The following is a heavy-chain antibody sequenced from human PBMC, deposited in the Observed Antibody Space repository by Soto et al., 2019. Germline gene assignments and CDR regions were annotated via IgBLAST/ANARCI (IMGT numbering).Heavy chain of an antibody. V-gene: IGHV1-46*01. CDR3: AKDNSGWSLYGVDV. D-gene: IGHD6-19*01. CDR2: IHPGIGNT. Sequence: QVQLVHSGAEVKKPGASVKISCRPSENTFTKYYVHWVRQAPGQGLEWMGVIHPGIGNTNFAPRFEDRVTMTRGTSTGTVYMDLRSLRSDDTAVYYCAKDNSGWSLYGVDVWGQGTTVTVSS. CDR1: ENTFTKYY. J-gene: IGHJ6*02.